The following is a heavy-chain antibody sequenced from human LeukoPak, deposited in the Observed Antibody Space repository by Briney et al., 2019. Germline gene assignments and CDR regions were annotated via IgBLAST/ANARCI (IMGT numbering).Heavy chain of an antibody. CDR2: IYTSGST. V-gene: IGHV4-4*07. CDR1: GGSISSYY. J-gene: IGHJ5*02. D-gene: IGHD3-10*01. Sequence: WETLSLTCTVSGGSISSYYWSWIRQPAGKGLEWIGRIYTSGSTNYNPSLKSRVTMSVDTSKNQFSLKLSSVTAADTAVYYCARGGYYYGSGSYSWFDPWGQGTLVTVSS. CDR3: ARGGYYYGSGSYSWFDP.